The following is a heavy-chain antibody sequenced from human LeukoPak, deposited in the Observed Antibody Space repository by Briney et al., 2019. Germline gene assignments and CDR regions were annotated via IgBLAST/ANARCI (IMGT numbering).Heavy chain of an antibody. D-gene: IGHD6-13*01. V-gene: IGHV4-39*01. J-gene: IGHJ3*01. CDR1: GGSISSSSYY. CDR2: IYYSGNT. Sequence: SETLSLTCTVSGGSISSSSYYWGWIRQPPGKGLEWIGSIYYSGNTYYNPSLKSRVTISVDTSKNQFSLKLSSVIAADTAVYYCATLFSSSWYRGAFDLRGQGTMVTVSS. CDR3: ATLFSSSWYRGAFDL.